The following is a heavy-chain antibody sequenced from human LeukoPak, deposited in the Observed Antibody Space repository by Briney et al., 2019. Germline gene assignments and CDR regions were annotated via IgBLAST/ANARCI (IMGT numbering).Heavy chain of an antibody. CDR2: TYYRSKWFN. J-gene: IGHJ4*02. D-gene: IGHD6-6*01. V-gene: IGHV6-1*01. Sequence: SQTLSLTCAISGDSVSSNSAAWNWIRQSPSRGLEWLGRTYYRSKWFNNYAISVRGRITINPDTSKNQFSLQLNSVTPEDTAIYYCAKEPEYGSTYSPLSDWGQGTLVTVSP. CDR1: GDSVSSNSAA. CDR3: AKEPEYGSTYSPLSD.